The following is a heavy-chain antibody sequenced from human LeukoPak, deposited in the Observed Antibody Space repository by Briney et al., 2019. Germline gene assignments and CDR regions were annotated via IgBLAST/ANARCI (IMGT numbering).Heavy chain of an antibody. Sequence: GVSLRLSCAASGFTFSNHWMHWVRHAPGKGLVWVARINSDGSGTHYADSVKGRFAISRDNAKNTLSLQMNSLRADDTAVYYCAREAVESDAFDIWGRGTMVTVSS. V-gene: IGHV3-74*01. CDR3: AREAVESDAFDI. CDR1: GFTFSNHW. J-gene: IGHJ3*02. CDR2: INSDGSGT. D-gene: IGHD4-23*01.